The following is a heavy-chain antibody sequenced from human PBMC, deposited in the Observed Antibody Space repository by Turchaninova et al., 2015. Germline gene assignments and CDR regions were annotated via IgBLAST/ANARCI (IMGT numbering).Heavy chain of an antibody. V-gene: IGHV1-3*01. CDR2: INPGNGDT. CDR1: GYTFTNYA. D-gene: IGHD4-23*01. CDR3: ARDNYGGRGVVTDLEY. Sequence: GEKPEASVKVSCKASGYTFTNYAIHWVRQAPGQGLEWMGWINPGNGDTRYSQEFQGRVTLTRDTSAHTVQMHLSSLRSEDTAVYYCARDNYGGRGVVTDLEYWGQGTLVTVSS. J-gene: IGHJ4*02.